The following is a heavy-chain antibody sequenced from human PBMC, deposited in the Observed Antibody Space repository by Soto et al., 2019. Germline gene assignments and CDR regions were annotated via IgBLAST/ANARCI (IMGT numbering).Heavy chain of an antibody. CDR3: ARRTHPFTVTHSFGY. V-gene: IGHV4-34*01. CDR1: GGSFSGYY. J-gene: IGHJ4*02. D-gene: IGHD4-17*01. CDR2: INHSGST. Sequence: QVQLQQWGAGLLKPSETLSLTCAVYGGSFSGYYWSWIRQPPGKGLEWIGEINHSGSTNYNPSLKRRVTISVDPSKNQFSLQLSSVTAADTAVYYCARRTHPFTVTHSFGYWGQGTLVTVSS.